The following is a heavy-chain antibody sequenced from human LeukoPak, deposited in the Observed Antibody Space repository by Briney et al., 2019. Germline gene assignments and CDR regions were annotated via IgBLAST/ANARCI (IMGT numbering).Heavy chain of an antibody. CDR2: ISPYNGNT. V-gene: IGHV1-18*01. D-gene: IGHD3-10*01. J-gene: IGHJ6*03. Sequence: ASLKVSCKTSGYTFTHYVISWVRQAPGQGLEWMGRISPYNGNTKYAQKLQGRVTMTTDTSTSTVYMELSSLRSDDTAVYYCARGPRITLVRGGQWYFYMDVWGKGTTVTVSS. CDR3: ARGPRITLVRGGQWYFYMDV. CDR1: GYTFTHYV.